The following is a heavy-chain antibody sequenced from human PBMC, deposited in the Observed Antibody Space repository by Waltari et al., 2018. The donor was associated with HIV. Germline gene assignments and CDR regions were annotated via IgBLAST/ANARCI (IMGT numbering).Heavy chain of an antibody. J-gene: IGHJ6*02. D-gene: IGHD3-3*01. CDR3: AKGRSGYSDYYYGLDV. CDR1: GFTFDDYA. CDR2: ISWNSGSI. V-gene: IGHV3-9*01. Sequence: EVQLVESGGGLLQPGRSLRLSCAASGFTFDDYAMYWVRQGPGKGLEWVSVISWNSGSIGYADSVKGRFTISRDNAKNSLHLQMNSLRAEDTALYYCAKGRSGYSDYYYGLDVWGQGTTVTVSS.